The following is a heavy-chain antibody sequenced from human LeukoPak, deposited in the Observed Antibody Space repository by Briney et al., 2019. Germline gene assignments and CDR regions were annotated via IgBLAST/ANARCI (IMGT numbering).Heavy chain of an antibody. Sequence: ASVKVSCKASGGTFSNYAISWVRQAPGQGLEWMGAIIPIFGTANYAQKFQGRVTVTADESTSTAYMELSSLRSEDTAVYYCARILSSSWYEYFHHWGQGTLVTVSS. CDR1: GGTFSNYA. CDR2: IIPIFGTA. D-gene: IGHD6-19*01. CDR3: ARILSSSWYEYFHH. J-gene: IGHJ1*01. V-gene: IGHV1-69*13.